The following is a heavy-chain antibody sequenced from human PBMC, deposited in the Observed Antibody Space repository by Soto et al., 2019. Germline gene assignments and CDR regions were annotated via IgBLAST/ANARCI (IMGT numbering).Heavy chain of an antibody. CDR1: VFTFSSYS. V-gene: IGHV3-23*01. D-gene: IGHD3-10*01. J-gene: IGHJ4*02. Sequence: HPRGSLRVSCAASVFTFSSYSMSWVRQAPGKGLEWVSGFRTIGYGGTTYYSDSVKGRFTISRDNSKNMLFLQMNSLRAEDTAIYYCAKKVNSGPGSQYFDYWGQGTLVTVSS. CDR3: AKKVNSGPGSQYFDY. CDR2: FRTIGYGGTT.